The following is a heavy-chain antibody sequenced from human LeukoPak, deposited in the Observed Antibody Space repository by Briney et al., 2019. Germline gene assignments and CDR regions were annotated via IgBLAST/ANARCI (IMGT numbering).Heavy chain of an antibody. J-gene: IGHJ3*02. V-gene: IGHV4-4*09. CDR2: INTRGST. CDR1: GGSLSSSY. D-gene: IGHD5-24*01. Sequence: SETLSLTCSVSGGSLSSSYWTWFRLPPGKRLEWIGYINTRGSTSFNPSLESRVTMSVDTANNKFSLKLSSVTAADTAMYSCARGGMPTVGAWAFDIWGQGKMVTVSS. CDR3: ARGGMPTVGAWAFDI.